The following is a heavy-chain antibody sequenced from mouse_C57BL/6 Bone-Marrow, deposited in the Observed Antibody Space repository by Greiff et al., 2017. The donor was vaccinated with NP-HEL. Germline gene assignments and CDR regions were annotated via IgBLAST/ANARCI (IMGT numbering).Heavy chain of an antibody. D-gene: IGHD2-14*01. CDR2: ISYDGSN. CDR3: ARSVRGRFAY. J-gene: IGHJ3*01. V-gene: IGHV3-6*01. CDR1: GYSITSGYY. Sequence: DVKLQESGPGLVKPSQSLSLTCSVTGYSITSGYYWNWIRQFPGNKLEWMGYISYDGSNNYNPSLKNRISITRDTSKNQFFLKLNSVTTEDTATYYCARSVRGRFAYWGQGTLVTVSA.